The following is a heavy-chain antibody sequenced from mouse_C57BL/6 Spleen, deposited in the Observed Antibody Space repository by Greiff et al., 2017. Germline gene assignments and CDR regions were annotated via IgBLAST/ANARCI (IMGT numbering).Heavy chain of an antibody. CDR2: INPSNGGT. CDR1: GYTFTSYW. J-gene: IGHJ1*03. Sequence: QVQLQQPGTELVKPGASVKLSCKASGYTFTSYWMHWVKQRPGQGLEWIGNINPSNGGTNYNEKFKSKATLTVYKSSSTAYMQLSSLTSEDSAVYDCARDTTVVGYFDVWGTGTTVTVSS. D-gene: IGHD1-1*01. CDR3: ARDTTVVGYFDV. V-gene: IGHV1-53*01.